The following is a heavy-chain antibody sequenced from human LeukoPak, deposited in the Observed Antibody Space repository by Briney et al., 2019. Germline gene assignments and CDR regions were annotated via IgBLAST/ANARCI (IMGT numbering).Heavy chain of an antibody. CDR1: GYTLTELS. Sequence: ASVKVPCKVSGYTLTELSMHWVRHAPGKGLEWMGGFDPEDGETIYAQKFQGRVTMTEDTSTDTAYMELSSLRSEDTAVYYCATLSGDSSGWPFDYWGQGTLVTVSS. V-gene: IGHV1-24*01. CDR2: FDPEDGET. CDR3: ATLSGDSSGWPFDY. J-gene: IGHJ4*02. D-gene: IGHD6-19*01.